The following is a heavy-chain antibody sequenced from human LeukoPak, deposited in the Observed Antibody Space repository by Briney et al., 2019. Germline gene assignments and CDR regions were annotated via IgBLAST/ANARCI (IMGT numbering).Heavy chain of an antibody. CDR2: INHSGST. D-gene: IGHD3-3*01. V-gene: IGHV4-34*01. Sequence: SETLSLTCAVYGGSFSGYYWSWIRQPPGKGLEWIGEINHSGSTNYNPSLKSRVTISLDTSKNHFSLKLSSVTAADTAVYYCAAPGDSSKFDYWGQGTLVTVSS. J-gene: IGHJ4*02. CDR1: GGSFSGYY. CDR3: AAPGDSSKFDY.